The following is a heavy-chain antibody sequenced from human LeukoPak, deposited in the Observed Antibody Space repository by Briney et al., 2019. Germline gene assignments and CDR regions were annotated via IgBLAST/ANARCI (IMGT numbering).Heavy chain of an antibody. CDR1: GFSLSTSGVG. V-gene: IGHV2-5*02. CDR3: AHSPYYDSSGHWFFGRY. J-gene: IGHJ4*02. Sequence: SGPTLVNPTQTLTLTCTFSGFSLSTSGVGVGWIRQPPGKALEWLALIYWDDDKRYSPSLRSRLTITKDTSKNQVVLTMTNMDPVDTATYYCAHSPYYDSSGHWFFGRYWGQGTLVTVSS. D-gene: IGHD3-22*01. CDR2: IYWDDDK.